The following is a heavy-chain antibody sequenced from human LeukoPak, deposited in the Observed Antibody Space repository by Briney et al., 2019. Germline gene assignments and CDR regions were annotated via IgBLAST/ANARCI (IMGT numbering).Heavy chain of an antibody. D-gene: IGHD6-19*01. V-gene: IGHV3-23*01. CDR1: GFAFGNYG. CDR3: ARKGQWLVDYGMDV. CDR2: IRFSGESS. Sequence: GGSLRLACVASGFAFGNYGMSWARQAPGKGLEWVSGIRFSGESSYYADSVKGRFTISRDNSKNTLYLQMNSLRAEDTAVYYCARKGQWLVDYGMDVWGQGTTVTVSS. J-gene: IGHJ6*02.